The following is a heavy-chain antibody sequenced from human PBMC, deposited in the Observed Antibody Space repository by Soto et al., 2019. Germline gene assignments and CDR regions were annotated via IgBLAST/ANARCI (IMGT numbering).Heavy chain of an antibody. CDR3: ARETLLSIDNYDYYYRMDV. D-gene: IGHD3-10*01. Sequence: PSETLSLTCTVSGGSISSYYWSWIRQPAGKGLEWIGRIYTSGSTNYNPSLKSRVTMSVDTSKNQFSLKLSSVTAADTAVYYCARETLLSIDNYDYYYRMDVWGQGTTVNVSS. J-gene: IGHJ6*02. V-gene: IGHV4-4*07. CDR2: IYTSGST. CDR1: GGSISSYY.